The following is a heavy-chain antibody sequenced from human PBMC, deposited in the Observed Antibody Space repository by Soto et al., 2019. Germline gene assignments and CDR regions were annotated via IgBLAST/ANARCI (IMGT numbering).Heavy chain of an antibody. CDR1: GGSISSGDYY. V-gene: IGHV4-30-4*01. CDR3: AREIRGYSYGYDYYYGMDV. D-gene: IGHD5-18*01. CDR2: IYYSGST. J-gene: IGHJ6*02. Sequence: SETLSLTCTVSGGSISSGDYYWSWIRQPPGKGLEWVGYIYYSGSTYYNPSLKSRVTISVDTSKNQFSLKLSSVTAADTAVYYCAREIRGYSYGYDYYYGMDVWGQGTTVTVSS.